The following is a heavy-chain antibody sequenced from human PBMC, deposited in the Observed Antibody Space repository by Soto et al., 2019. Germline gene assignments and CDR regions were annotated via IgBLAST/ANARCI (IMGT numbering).Heavy chain of an antibody. J-gene: IGHJ5*02. CDR1: GGSISSSSYY. CDR3: ARHGGLLWFGELSEWFDP. CDR2: IYYSGST. V-gene: IGHV4-39*01. D-gene: IGHD3-10*01. Sequence: SETLSLTCTVSGGSISSSSYYWGWIRQPPXKGLEWIGSIYYSGSTYYNPSLKSRVTISVDTSKNQFSLKLSSVTAADTAVYYCARHGGLLWFGELSEWFDPWGQGTLVTVSS.